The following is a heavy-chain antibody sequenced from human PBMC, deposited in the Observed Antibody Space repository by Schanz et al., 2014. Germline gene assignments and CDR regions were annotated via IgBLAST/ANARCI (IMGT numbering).Heavy chain of an antibody. J-gene: IGHJ3*01. D-gene: IGHD2-8*02. CDR2: IKQDGSEK. CDR1: GFTFSSYW. Sequence: LLVESGGGLVQPGGSLRLSCAASGFTFSSYWMSWVRQAPGKGLEWVANIKQDGSEKYYVDSVQGRFTISRDNAKNSLYLQMNSLRAEDTAVYYCARDSRYCTGVDCKGDAFDLWGQGTLVTVSS. CDR3: ARDSRYCTGVDCKGDAFDL. V-gene: IGHV3-7*01.